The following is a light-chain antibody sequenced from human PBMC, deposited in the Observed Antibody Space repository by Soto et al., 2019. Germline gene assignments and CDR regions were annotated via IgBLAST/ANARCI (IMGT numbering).Light chain of an antibody. CDR1: QSVASSY. CDR3: QLYTA. CDR2: GSS. V-gene: IGKV3-20*01. Sequence: IVLTQSPGTLSFSPGEIATLSCRASQSVASSYLAWYQQKPGQAPRLLISGSSNRATGIPDRFSGSGSGTDFTLTISRLEPEDFAVFYCQLYTAFGQGTKVDIK. J-gene: IGKJ1*01.